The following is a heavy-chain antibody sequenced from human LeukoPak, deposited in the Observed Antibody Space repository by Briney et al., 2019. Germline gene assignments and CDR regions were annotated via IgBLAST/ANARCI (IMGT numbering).Heavy chain of an antibody. Sequence: WGSLRLSCATSGFIFDHFGMNWVRQVPGKGLEWVSGINWDSTSTNYVDSVRGRFTISRDNAKNSLYLQMNSLRVEDTAFYYCARDLEYCSGGMCYFTAVADSWGQGTLVTVSS. CDR2: INWDSTST. D-gene: IGHD2-15*01. CDR3: ARDLEYCSGGMCYFTAVADS. CDR1: GFIFDHFG. V-gene: IGHV3-20*04. J-gene: IGHJ4*02.